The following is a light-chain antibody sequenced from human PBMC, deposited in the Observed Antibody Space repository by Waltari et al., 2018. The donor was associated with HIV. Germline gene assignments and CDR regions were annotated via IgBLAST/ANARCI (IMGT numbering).Light chain of an antibody. CDR3: QQSYSTPMYT. Sequence: DIQMTQSPSSLSTSVGDRVTITCRASQSISNYLSWYQQKPGKAPKLLIYAASSLRSGVPSRFSGTGSGTDFTLTISSLQPEDFATYHCQQSYSTPMYTFGQGTKLEIK. CDR2: AAS. V-gene: IGKV1-39*01. J-gene: IGKJ2*01. CDR1: QSISNY.